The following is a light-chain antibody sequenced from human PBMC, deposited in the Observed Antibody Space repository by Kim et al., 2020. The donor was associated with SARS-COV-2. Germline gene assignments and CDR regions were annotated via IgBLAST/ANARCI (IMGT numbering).Light chain of an antibody. CDR3: QQYNSFSPKT. V-gene: IGKV1-5*03. CDR1: QSISSW. J-gene: IGKJ1*01. Sequence: SVGDRVTITCRASQSISSWLAWYQQKPGKAPKLLIYKASTLEGGVPSRFSGSGSGTEFTLTISSLQPDDFATYYCQQYNSFSPKTFGQGTKVDIK. CDR2: KAS.